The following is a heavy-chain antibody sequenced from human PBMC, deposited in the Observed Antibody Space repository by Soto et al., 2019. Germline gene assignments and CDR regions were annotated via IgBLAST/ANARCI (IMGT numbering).Heavy chain of an antibody. D-gene: IGHD1-7*01. CDR1: GDSVSSNSAA. CDR3: ARQHGELELPYFDY. Sequence: SQTLSLTCXISGDSVSSNSAAWNWIRQSPSRGLEWLGRTYYRSKWYNDYAVSVKSRITINPDTSKNQFSLQLNSVTPEDTAVYYCARQHGELELPYFDYWGQGTLVTVSS. V-gene: IGHV6-1*01. J-gene: IGHJ4*02. CDR2: TYYRSKWYN.